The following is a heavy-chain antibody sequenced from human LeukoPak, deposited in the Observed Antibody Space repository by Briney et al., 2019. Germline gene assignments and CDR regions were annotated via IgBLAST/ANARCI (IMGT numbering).Heavy chain of an antibody. D-gene: IGHD3-10*01. Sequence: GASVKVSCKASGYTFTSYGISWVRQAPGQGLEWMGWISAYNGNTNYAQKLQGRVTMTTDTSTSTAYMELRSLRSDDTAVYYCARDRYVVPGYYYGSGSKNGMDVWGKGTTVTVSS. V-gene: IGHV1-18*04. J-gene: IGHJ6*04. CDR2: ISAYNGNT. CDR3: ARDRYVVPGYYYGSGSKNGMDV. CDR1: GYTFTSYG.